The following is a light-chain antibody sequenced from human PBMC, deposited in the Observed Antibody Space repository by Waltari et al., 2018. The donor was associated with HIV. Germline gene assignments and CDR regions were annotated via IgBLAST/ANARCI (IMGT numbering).Light chain of an antibody. J-gene: IGLJ2*01. V-gene: IGLV3-1*01. Sequence: SYELTQPPSVSVSPGQTASIPCSGDKLGDKYACWYQQKPGQSPVLVIYKDGKRPSGIPERFSGFNSGNTATLTISGTQAMDVADYYCQAWDSDTPKVFGGGTKLTVL. CDR3: QAWDSDTPKV. CDR1: KLGDKY. CDR2: KDG.